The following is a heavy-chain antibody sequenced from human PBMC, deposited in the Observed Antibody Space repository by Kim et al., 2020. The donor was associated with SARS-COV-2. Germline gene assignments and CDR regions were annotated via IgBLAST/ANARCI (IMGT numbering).Heavy chain of an antibody. Sequence: NDTPSLKSRVTIPVETSKNQFSLKLSSGTAADTAVYYCARVRAAGTLFDYWGQGTLVTVSS. CDR3: ARVRAAGTLFDY. D-gene: IGHD6-13*01. V-gene: IGHV4-59*01. J-gene: IGHJ4*02.